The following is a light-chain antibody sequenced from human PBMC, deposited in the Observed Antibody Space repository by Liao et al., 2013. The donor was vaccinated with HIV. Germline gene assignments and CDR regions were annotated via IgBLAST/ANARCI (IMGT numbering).Light chain of an antibody. CDR2: KDS. CDR3: QSADTIDTHVI. CDR1: KLGHKY. Sequence: SYELTQPPSVSVSPGQTASITCSGDKLGHKYVSWYQQKPGQAPVLVISKDSDRPSGIPVRFSGSRSGTKVTLTISGVQAEDESDYFCQSADTIDTHVIFGGGPKLTVL. V-gene: IGLV3-25*03. J-gene: IGLJ2*01.